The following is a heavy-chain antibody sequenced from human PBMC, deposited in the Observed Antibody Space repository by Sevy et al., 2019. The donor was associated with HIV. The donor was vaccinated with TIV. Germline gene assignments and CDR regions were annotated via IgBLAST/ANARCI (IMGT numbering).Heavy chain of an antibody. CDR3: AREGCTKPHDY. D-gene: IGHD2-8*01. CDR1: GFTFNKYS. CDR2: LSFGCGEI. Sequence: GGSLRLSCAASGFTFNKYSMSWVRQPPGKGLEWVATLSFGCGEINYEDSVKGRFTISTDNSKNSFYLQMNNLRAEDTALYYCAREGCTKPHDYWGQGTLVTVSS. J-gene: IGHJ4*02. V-gene: IGHV3-23*01.